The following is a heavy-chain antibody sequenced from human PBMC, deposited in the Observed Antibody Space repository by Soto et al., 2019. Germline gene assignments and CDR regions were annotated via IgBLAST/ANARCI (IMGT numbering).Heavy chain of an antibody. V-gene: IGHV4-39*01. J-gene: IGHJ6*02. CDR3: ARHKTEYGMDV. CDR2: ISYNGRT. Sequence: QLQLQESGPGLVKPSETLSLTCTVSGGSVSISSSTYYWGWIRQPPEKGLEWIGSISYNGRTYYTPSLKRRVTISVDTSKNQFSLKLNSVTAADTAMYYCARHKTEYGMDVWGQGTTVTVSS. CDR1: GGSVSISSSTYY.